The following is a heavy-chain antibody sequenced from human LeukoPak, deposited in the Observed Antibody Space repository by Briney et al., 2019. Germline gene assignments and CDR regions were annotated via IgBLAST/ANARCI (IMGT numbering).Heavy chain of an antibody. Sequence: ASVKVSCKASGYTFTGYYMHWVRQAPGQGLEWMGWINPNSGGTNYAQKFQGRVTMTRDTSISTAYMELSRLRSDDTAVYYCARDSVYCSSTSCFKGFYYYGMDVWGQGTTVTVSS. V-gene: IGHV1-2*02. D-gene: IGHD2-2*01. J-gene: IGHJ6*02. CDR2: INPNSGGT. CDR3: ARDSVYCSSTSCFKGFYYYGMDV. CDR1: GYTFTGYY.